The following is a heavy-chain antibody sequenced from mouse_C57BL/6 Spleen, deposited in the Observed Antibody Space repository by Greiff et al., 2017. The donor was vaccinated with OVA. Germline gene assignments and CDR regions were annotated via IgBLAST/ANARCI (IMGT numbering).Heavy chain of an antibody. CDR1: GFSLTSYA. CDR2: IWPGGGT. D-gene: IGHD3-2*02. Sequence: VKLMESGPGLVAPSQSLSITCTVSGFSLTSYAISWVRQPPGKGLEWLGVIWPGGGTNYNSALKSRLSISKDNSKSQVFLKMNSLQTDDTARYYCARDSSGYYYAMDYWGQGTSVTVSS. CDR3: ARDSSGYYYAMDY. V-gene: IGHV2-9-1*01. J-gene: IGHJ4*01.